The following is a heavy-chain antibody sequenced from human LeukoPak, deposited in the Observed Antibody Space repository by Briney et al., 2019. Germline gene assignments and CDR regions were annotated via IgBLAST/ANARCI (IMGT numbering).Heavy chain of an antibody. Sequence: GGSLRLSCPASGFSFSTQRVHWVRQAPGKGLVWVSYINIDERITGYADSVKGRFTISRDNAKNTLYLQMNSLRAEDTAIYYCFREGGDWGQGTLVTVSS. CDR1: GFSFSTQR. CDR2: INIDERIT. V-gene: IGHV3-74*01. D-gene: IGHD3-10*01. CDR3: FREGGD. J-gene: IGHJ4*02.